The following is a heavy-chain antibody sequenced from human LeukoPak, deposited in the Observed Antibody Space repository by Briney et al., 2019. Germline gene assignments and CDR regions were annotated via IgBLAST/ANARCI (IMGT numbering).Heavy chain of an antibody. CDR2: IYYRGSI. V-gene: IGHV4-59*01. CDR1: GGSISNYY. CDR3: ARTFQDDGSGYYYYYGMDV. D-gene: IGHD3-22*01. Sequence: ASETLSLTCTVSGGSISNYYWSWIRQPPGRGLEWIGYIYYRGSINYNPSLRSRVTLSVDTSKNQFSLKLSSVTAADTAVYYCARTFQDDGSGYYYYYGMDVWGHETTVTVSS. J-gene: IGHJ6*02.